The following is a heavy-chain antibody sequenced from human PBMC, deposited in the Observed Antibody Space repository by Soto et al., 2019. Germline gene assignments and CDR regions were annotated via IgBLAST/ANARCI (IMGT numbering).Heavy chain of an antibody. CDR2: IYQSGST. V-gene: IGHV4-30-2*01. CDR1: GGSLSSSAYS. Sequence: SETLSLTCAVSGGSLSSSAYSWSWIRQPPGKGLEWIGFIYQSGSTYYNPSLKSRVTMSLDRPKNQFSLKLSSVTAADTAVYYCARELLFYDSAGFSWDDAFDIWGQGTMVTFSS. D-gene: IGHD3-22*01. CDR3: ARELLFYDSAGFSWDDAFDI. J-gene: IGHJ3*02.